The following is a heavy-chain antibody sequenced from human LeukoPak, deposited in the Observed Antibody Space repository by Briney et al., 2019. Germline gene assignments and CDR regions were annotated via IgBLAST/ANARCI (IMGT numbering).Heavy chain of an antibody. J-gene: IGHJ4*02. CDR2: IWYDGSHK. CDR3: ARDSLASSSYLDY. Sequence: GGSLRLSCAASGFTFSSYAMHWVRQAPGKGLEWVAVIWYDGSHKYYADSVKGRFTLSRGNPKNTLYLQMNSLRAEDTAVYYCARDSLASSSYLDYWGQGTLVTVSS. D-gene: IGHD6-6*01. CDR1: GFTFSSYA. V-gene: IGHV3-33*01.